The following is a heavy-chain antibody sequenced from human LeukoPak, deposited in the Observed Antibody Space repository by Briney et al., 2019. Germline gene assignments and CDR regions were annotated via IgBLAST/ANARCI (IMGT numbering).Heavy chain of an antibody. D-gene: IGHD3-10*01. CDR1: GFTVSSHW. CDR3: ARDFGPHDY. V-gene: IGHV3-7*05. Sequence: PGGSLRLSCAASGFTVSSHWMSWVRQAPGKGLEWVANIKQDGSEKYYVDSVGGRFTISRDNAKNSLSLQMNSLRAEDTAVYFCARDFGPHDYWGQGTLVTVSS. CDR2: IKQDGSEK. J-gene: IGHJ4*02.